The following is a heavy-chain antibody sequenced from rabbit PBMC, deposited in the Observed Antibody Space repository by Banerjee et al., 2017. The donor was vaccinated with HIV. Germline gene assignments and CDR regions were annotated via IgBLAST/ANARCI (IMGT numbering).Heavy chain of an antibody. J-gene: IGHJ4*01. CDR1: GFTLSRYW. V-gene: IGHV1S45*01. D-gene: IGHD4-1*01. CDR3: ARDLAGVIGWNFGL. CDR2: IDTGSSGST. Sequence: QEQLEESGGDLVQPEGSLTLTCTASGFTLSRYWICWVRQAPGKGLEWSACIDTGSSGSTVYATWAKGRFTISRTSSTTVALQMTSLTAADTATYFCARDLAGVIGWNFGLWGPGTLVTVS.